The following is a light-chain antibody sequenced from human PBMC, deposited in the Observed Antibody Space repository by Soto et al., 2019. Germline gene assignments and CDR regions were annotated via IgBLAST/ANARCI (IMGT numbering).Light chain of an antibody. CDR1: SSDVGGYNY. Sequence: QSVLTQAASVSGSPGQSITISCSGTSSDVGGYNYVSWYQQNPGTAPKLLIYDVSNRPSGVSHRFSGSKSGNTASLTISGLQAGDEADYYCSSYRSSRTYVFGTGTKVTV. CDR2: DVS. CDR3: SSYRSSRTYV. V-gene: IGLV2-14*01. J-gene: IGLJ1*01.